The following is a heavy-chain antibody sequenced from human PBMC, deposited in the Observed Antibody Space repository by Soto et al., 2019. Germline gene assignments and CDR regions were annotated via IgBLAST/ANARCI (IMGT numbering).Heavy chain of an antibody. Sequence: VQLLESGGDLIQPGGSLRLSCAASGFTFSDYYMSWIRQAPGKGLEWVSYISSSGSTIYYADSVKGRFTISRDNAKNSLYLQMNSLRAEDTAVYYCARGEYCSGGSCYSDGAGFDPWGQGTLVTVSS. V-gene: IGHV3-11*01. CDR3: ARGEYCSGGSCYSDGAGFDP. CDR1: GFTFSDYY. J-gene: IGHJ5*02. D-gene: IGHD2-15*01. CDR2: ISSSGSTI.